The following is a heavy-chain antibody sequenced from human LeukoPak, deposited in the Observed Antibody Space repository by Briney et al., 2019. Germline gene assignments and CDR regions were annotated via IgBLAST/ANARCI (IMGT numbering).Heavy chain of an antibody. D-gene: IGHD4/OR15-4a*01. Sequence: SETLSLTCTVSGGSISSSSYYWGWIRQPPGKGLEWIGSIYYSGSTYYNPSLKSRVTISVDTSKNQFSLKLSSVTAADTAVYYCAKGLWVFDIWGQGTMVTVSS. CDR3: AKGLWVFDI. J-gene: IGHJ3*02. CDR2: IYYSGST. CDR1: GGSISSSSYY. V-gene: IGHV4-39*07.